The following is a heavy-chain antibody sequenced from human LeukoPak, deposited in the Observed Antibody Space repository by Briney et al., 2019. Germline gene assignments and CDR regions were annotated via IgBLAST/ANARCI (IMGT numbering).Heavy chain of an antibody. J-gene: IGHJ4*02. D-gene: IGHD6-13*01. V-gene: IGHV3-74*01. CDR3: GRDAAGMAAAAGSHQRIDS. Sequence: TPRLSCAASGFTFSTYWMHWVRQAPGKGLVWVSRINSDGSGTSYEDPVKGRFTISRANAKNTLYLQMNSLRAEDTAVYYCGRDAAGMAAAAGSHQRIDSWGQGTLVSVSS. CDR1: GFTFSTYW. CDR2: INSDGSGT.